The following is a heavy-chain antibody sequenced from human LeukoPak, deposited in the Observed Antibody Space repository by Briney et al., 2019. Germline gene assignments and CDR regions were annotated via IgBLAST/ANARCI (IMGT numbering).Heavy chain of an antibody. CDR2: ISYDGSNK. D-gene: IGHD2/OR15-2a*01. Sequence: PGTSLRLSCAASGFTFSIYGMHWVRQAPGKGLEWVAVISYDGSNKYYADSVKGRFTISRDNSKNTLYLQMNSLRAEDTAVYYCARDLSPVNYGMDVWGQGTTVTVSS. CDR3: ARDLSPVNYGMDV. CDR1: GFTFSIYG. V-gene: IGHV3-30*19. J-gene: IGHJ6*02.